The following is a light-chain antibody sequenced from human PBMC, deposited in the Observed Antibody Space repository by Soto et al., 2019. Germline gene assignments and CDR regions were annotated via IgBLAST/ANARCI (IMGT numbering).Light chain of an antibody. V-gene: IGKV4-1*01. J-gene: IGKJ3*01. CDR1: QSVLYSSNNKNY. CDR2: WAS. CDR3: QQYYSTPFT. Sequence: DIVMTQSPDSLAVSLGERATINCKSSQSVLYSSNNKNYLAWYQQKPGQPPKLLIYWASTRESGVPDRFSGSGSGTDFTLPISSLQAEDGAVYYCQQYYSTPFTFGPGTKVDIK.